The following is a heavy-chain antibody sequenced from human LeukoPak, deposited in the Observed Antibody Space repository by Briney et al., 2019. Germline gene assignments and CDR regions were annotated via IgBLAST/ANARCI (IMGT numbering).Heavy chain of an antibody. V-gene: IGHV4-30-4*07. J-gene: IGHJ5*02. CDR3: ARAPTFGYWFDP. D-gene: IGHD3-10*02. CDR2: IYYSGST. CDR1: GGSISSGGYS. Sequence: PSQTLSLTCAVSGGSISSGGYSWSWIRQPPGKGLEWIGYIYYSGSTYYNPSLKSRVTISVDTSKNLFSLKLNSVTAADTAVYYCARAPTFGYWFDPWGQGTLVTVSS.